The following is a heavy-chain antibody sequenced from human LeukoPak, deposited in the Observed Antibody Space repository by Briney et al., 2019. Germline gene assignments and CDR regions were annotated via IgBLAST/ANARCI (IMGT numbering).Heavy chain of an antibody. D-gene: IGHD6-13*01. CDR3: ARFSSSWYYYYMDV. J-gene: IGHJ6*03. CDR1: GYTFTSYG. Sequence: ASVKVSCKASGYTFTSYGISWVRQAPGQGLEWMGWISAYNGNTNYAQKLQGRVTMTTDTSTSTAYMELRSLRSDDTAVYYCARFSSSWYYYYMDVWGKGTTVTVSS. CDR2: ISAYNGNT. V-gene: IGHV1-18*01.